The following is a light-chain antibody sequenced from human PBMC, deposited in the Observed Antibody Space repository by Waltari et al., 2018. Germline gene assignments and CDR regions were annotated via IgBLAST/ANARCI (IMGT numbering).Light chain of an antibody. CDR1: SSDVGGYNY. V-gene: IGLV2-14*03. Sequence: QSALTQPASVSGSPGQSINIPCTGTSSDVGGYNYVSWYQQHPGKAPQLMIYAASTRPSGVSNRFSGSKSGNTASLTISGLQAEDEADYYCSSYTSSSTLFGGGTKLTVL. CDR3: SSYTSSSTL. CDR2: AAS. J-gene: IGLJ2*01.